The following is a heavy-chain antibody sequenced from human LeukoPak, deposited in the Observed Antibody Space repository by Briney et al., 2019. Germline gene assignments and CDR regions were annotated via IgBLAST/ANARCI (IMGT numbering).Heavy chain of an antibody. D-gene: IGHD2-2*01. J-gene: IGHJ6*03. CDR3: ARARFGVTSSFFYYYMDV. CDR2: IYYSGST. Sequence: SQTLSLTCTVFGGSISSGDYYWSWIRQPPGKGLEWIGYIYYSGSTNYNPSLKSRVTISVDTSKNQFSLKLSSVTAADTAVYYCARARFGVTSSFFYYYMDVWGKGTTVTVSS. V-gene: IGHV4-30-4*08. CDR1: GGSISSGDYY.